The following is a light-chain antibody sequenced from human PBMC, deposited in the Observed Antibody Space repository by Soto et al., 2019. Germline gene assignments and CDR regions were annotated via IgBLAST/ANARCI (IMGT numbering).Light chain of an antibody. J-gene: IGKJ1*01. Sequence: EVVLTQSPGTVSLSPGERATLSCRASQSVTSNYLAWYQQKPGQAPRLLIYSASSRATGIPARFSGSGSGTDVFLTISSREPEDFAVSYCQQYGSSLTWTFGQGTKVEIK. CDR3: QQYGSSLTWT. CDR1: QSVTSNY. V-gene: IGKV3-20*01. CDR2: SAS.